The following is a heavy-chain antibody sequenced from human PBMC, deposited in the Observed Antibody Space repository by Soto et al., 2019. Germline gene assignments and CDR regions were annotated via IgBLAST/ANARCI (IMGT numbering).Heavy chain of an antibody. CDR3: ARIQYSYGLYYFDY. V-gene: IGHV2-26*01. CDR2: IFSNDEK. J-gene: IGHJ4*02. D-gene: IGHD5-18*01. CDR1: GFSLSNARMG. Sequence: SGPTLVNHTDTLTLTCTVSGFSLSNARMGVSWIRQPPGKALEWLAHIFSNDEKSYSTSLKSRLTISKDTSKSQVVLTMTNMDPVDTATYYCARIQYSYGLYYFDYWGQGTLVTVP.